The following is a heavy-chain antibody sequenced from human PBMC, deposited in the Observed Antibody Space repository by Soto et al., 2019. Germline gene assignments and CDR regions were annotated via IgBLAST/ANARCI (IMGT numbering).Heavy chain of an antibody. V-gene: IGHV3-30*18. CDR2: VSYDEITK. Sequence: RESLKISCAASGFTFSSYGMNWVRQAPGKGLEWVAVVSYDEITKYYADSVKGRFTISRDNSKNTVYLQMNSLRPEDTAVYYCAKPLGLLRRAMAQGSDYWGQGTLVTVSS. J-gene: IGHJ4*02. CDR3: AKPLGLLRRAMAQGSDY. CDR1: GFTFSSYG. D-gene: IGHD5-18*01.